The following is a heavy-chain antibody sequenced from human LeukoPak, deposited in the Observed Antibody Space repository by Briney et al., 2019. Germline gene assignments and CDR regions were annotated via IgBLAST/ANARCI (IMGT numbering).Heavy chain of an antibody. CDR1: GFTFSSYA. CDR2: ISYDGSNK. D-gene: IGHD6-19*01. CDR3: ARDSVRYSSGLYYFDY. J-gene: IGHJ4*02. V-gene: IGHV3-30-3*01. Sequence: ERSLRLSCAASGFTFSSYAMHWVRQAPGKGLEWVAVISYDGSNKYYADSVKGRFTISRDNSKNTLYLQMNSLRAEDTAVYYCARDSVRYSSGLYYFDYWGQGTLVTVPS.